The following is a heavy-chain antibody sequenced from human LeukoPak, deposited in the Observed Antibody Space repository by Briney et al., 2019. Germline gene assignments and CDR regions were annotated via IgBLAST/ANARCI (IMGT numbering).Heavy chain of an antibody. CDR2: IYHNGRT. V-gene: IGHV4-59*01. CDR3: ARRRAQSSGPSFYYFYMDV. D-gene: IGHD1-26*01. CDR1: GGSISGYY. J-gene: IGHJ6*03. Sequence: PSETLSLTCSVSGGSISGYYWSWIRQLPGERLEWIGYIYHNGRTTCNPSLESRVTISLDTSKNQLSLNLRFVTAADTALYFCARRRAQSSGPSFYYFYMDVWGKGTTVTVSS.